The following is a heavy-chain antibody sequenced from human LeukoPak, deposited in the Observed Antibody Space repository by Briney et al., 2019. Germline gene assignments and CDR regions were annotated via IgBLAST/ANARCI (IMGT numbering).Heavy chain of an antibody. V-gene: IGHV4-30-4*01. CDR2: IYYSGST. J-gene: IGHJ4*02. D-gene: IGHD5-24*01. Sequence: SRTLSLTCTVSGGSISSGDYYWSWIRQPPGKGLEWIGYIYYSGSTYYNPSLKSRVTISVDTSKNQFSLKLSSVTAADTAVYYCARAPVEMATILNYDYWGQGTLVTVSS. CDR1: GGSISSGDYY. CDR3: ARAPVEMATILNYDY.